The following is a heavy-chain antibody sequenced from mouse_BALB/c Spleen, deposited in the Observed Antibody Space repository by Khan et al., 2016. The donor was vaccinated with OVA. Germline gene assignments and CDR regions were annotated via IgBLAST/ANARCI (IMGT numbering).Heavy chain of an antibody. CDR2: ISSSGST. Sequence: EVKLQESGPGLVKPPQSLSLTCTVTGYSITSDYAWNWIRQFPGNKLEWMGYISSSGSTNYNPALKSRISITRDTSKNKFFLQLNSVTTEDTATYYCARDGSRYNYAIDYWGQGTSVTVSS. J-gene: IGHJ4*01. D-gene: IGHD2-3*01. CDR1: GYSITSDYA. V-gene: IGHV3-2*02. CDR3: ARDGSRYNYAIDY.